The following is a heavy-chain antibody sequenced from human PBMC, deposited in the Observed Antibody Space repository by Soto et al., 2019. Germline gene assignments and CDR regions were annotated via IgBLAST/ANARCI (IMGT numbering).Heavy chain of an antibody. CDR1: GFTFSSYG. CDR3: ARQPLGYCSSTSCAHFDY. Sequence: GGSLRLSCAASGFTFSSYGMHWVRQAPGKGLEWVAVIWYDGSNKYYADSVKGRFTISRDNSKNTLYLQMNSLRAEDTAVYYCARQPLGYCSSTSCAHFDYWGQGTLVTVSS. CDR2: IWYDGSNK. J-gene: IGHJ4*02. D-gene: IGHD2-2*01. V-gene: IGHV3-33*01.